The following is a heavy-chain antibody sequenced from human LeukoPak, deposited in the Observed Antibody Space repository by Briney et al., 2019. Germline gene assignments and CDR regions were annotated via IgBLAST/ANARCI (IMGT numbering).Heavy chain of an antibody. D-gene: IGHD3-22*01. CDR3: ARDHQYYDSSGYYGAFDI. Sequence: ASVKVSCKASGYTFTSYAMHWVRQAPEQRLEWMGWINADNGNIKYSQKFQGRVTITRDTSASTAYMELSSLRSEDTAVYYCARDHQYYDSSGYYGAFDIWGQGTMVTVSS. J-gene: IGHJ3*02. CDR1: GYTFTSYA. V-gene: IGHV1-3*01. CDR2: INADNGNI.